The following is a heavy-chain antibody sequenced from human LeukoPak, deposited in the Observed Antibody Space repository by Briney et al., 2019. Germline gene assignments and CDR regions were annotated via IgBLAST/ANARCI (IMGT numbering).Heavy chain of an antibody. V-gene: IGHV1-2*06. CDR2: INPNSGST. CDR1: GYIFTGYY. J-gene: IGHJ4*02. Sequence: AASVKVSRKASGYIFTGYYMHWVRQAPGQGLEWMGRINPNSGSTNYAQKFQGRVTMTRDTPISTAYMELSRLRSDDMAVYYCARDRGGGYDSDYWGQGTLVTVSS. D-gene: IGHD5-12*01. CDR3: ARDRGGGYDSDY.